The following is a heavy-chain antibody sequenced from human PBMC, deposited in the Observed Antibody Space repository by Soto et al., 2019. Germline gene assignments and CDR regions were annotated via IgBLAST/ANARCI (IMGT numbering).Heavy chain of an antibody. V-gene: IGHV3-21*01. D-gene: IGHD3-9*01. J-gene: IGHJ3*02. CDR2: ISSSSSYI. CDR3: ARAVLYYDILTGYYDAFDI. Sequence: GGSLRLSCAASGFTFSSYSMNWVRQAPGKGLEWVSSISSSSSYIYYADSVKGRFTISRDNAKNSLYLQMNSLRAEDTAVYYCARAVLYYDILTGYYDAFDIWGQGTMVTVSS. CDR1: GFTFSSYS.